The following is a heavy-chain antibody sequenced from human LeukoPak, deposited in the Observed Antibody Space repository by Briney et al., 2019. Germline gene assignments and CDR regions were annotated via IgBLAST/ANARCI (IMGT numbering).Heavy chain of an antibody. CDR3: ARDRVSYYYDSSGYPGSGNFDF. Sequence: SVKVSCKASGGTFSSYAISWVRQAPGPGLEWMGGIIPIFGTANYAQKFQGRVTITTDESTSTAYMELSSLRSEDTAVYYCARDRVSYYYDSSGYPGSGNFDFWAREPWSPSPQ. CDR1: GGTFSSYA. V-gene: IGHV1-69*05. J-gene: IGHJ4*02. CDR2: IIPIFGTA. D-gene: IGHD3-22*01.